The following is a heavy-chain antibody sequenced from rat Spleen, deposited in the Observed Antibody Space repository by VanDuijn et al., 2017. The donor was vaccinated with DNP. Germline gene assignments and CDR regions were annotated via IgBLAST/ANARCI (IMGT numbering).Heavy chain of an antibody. CDR3: TRRNWEEAMDA. D-gene: IGHD5-1*01. CDR1: GFTFSDYN. Sequence: EVQLVESGGGLVQPGRSLKLSCAASGFTFSDYNMAWGRQAPKKGLEWVATIIYDGSTTYYRDSVKGRFTISRDNAKSTLYLQMDSLRSEDTATYYCTRRNWEEAMDAWGQGTSVTASS. CDR2: IIYDGSTT. V-gene: IGHV5-7*01. J-gene: IGHJ4*01.